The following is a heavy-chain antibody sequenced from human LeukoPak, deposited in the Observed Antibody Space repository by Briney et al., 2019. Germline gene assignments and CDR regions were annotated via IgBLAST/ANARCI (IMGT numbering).Heavy chain of an antibody. D-gene: IGHD3-3*01. CDR2: IGGDAGRT. Sequence: GGSLRLSCAASGFTFKKYGMSWVRQAPGKGLERVSSIGGDAGRTYHAHSVKGRFTISRENSKNTLYLQMNSLTAEDSAVYYCARDPAGGFLEWFGAAGYYMDVWGRGTTVTVSS. V-gene: IGHV3-23*01. CDR1: GFTFKKYG. CDR3: ARDPAGGFLEWFGAAGYYMDV. J-gene: IGHJ6*03.